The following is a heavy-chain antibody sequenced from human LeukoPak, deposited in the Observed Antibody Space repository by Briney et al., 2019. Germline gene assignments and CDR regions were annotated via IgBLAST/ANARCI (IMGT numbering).Heavy chain of an antibody. CDR1: GGSISSYY. V-gene: IGHV4-4*07. J-gene: IGHJ4*02. Sequence: SETLSLTCTVSGGSISSYYWSWIRQPARKGLEWIGRIYTSGSTNYNPSLKSRVTMSVDTSKNQFSLKLSSVTAADTAVYYCARDLSDTAMVGAVFDYWGQGTLVTVSS. CDR3: ARDLSDTAMVGAVFDY. CDR2: IYTSGST. D-gene: IGHD5-18*01.